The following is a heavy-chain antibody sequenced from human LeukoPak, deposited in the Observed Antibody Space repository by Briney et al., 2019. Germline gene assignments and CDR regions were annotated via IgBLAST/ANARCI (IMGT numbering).Heavy chain of an antibody. CDR3: ARYQTREYCSSTSCYRGHGGYYYYGMDV. CDR1: GGSFSGYY. V-gene: IGHV4-34*01. D-gene: IGHD2-2*01. CDR2: INHSGTT. Sequence: SETLSLTCAVYGGSFSGYYWSWIRQPPGKGLEWIGEINHSGTTNYNPSLKSRVTISVDTSKNQFSLDLISVTAADTAVYYCARYQTREYCSSTSCYRGHGGYYYYGMDVWGQGTTVTVSS. J-gene: IGHJ6*02.